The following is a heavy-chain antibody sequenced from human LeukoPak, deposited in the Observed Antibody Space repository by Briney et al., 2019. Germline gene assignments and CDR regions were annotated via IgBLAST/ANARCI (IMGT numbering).Heavy chain of an antibody. CDR2: ISAYNGNT. D-gene: IGHD2-15*01. Sequence: ASVKVSCKASGYTCTSYGISWVRQAPGQGLEWMGWISAYNGNTNYAQKLQGRVTMTTDTSTSTAYMELRSLRSDDTAVYYCARDDIVNSSGGSAEFDYWGQGTLVTVSS. V-gene: IGHV1-18*04. CDR3: ARDDIVNSSGGSAEFDY. J-gene: IGHJ4*02. CDR1: GYTCTSYG.